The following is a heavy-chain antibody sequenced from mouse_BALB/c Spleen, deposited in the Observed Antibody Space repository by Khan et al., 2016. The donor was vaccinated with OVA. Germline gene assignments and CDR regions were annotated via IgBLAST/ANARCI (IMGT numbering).Heavy chain of an antibody. D-gene: IGHD1-2*01. CDR2: ISPGSGDT. Sequence: QVQLKQSGAELARPGASVKLSCKASGYTFTDYYINWVKQRTGQGLEWIGEISPGSGDTYYNETFKGKATLTAVKSSSTVYMQLSSLTAEASAVYFCARRNYFGYTFAYWGQGTLVTVSA. J-gene: IGHJ3*01. V-gene: IGHV1-77*01. CDR1: GYTFTDYY. CDR3: ARRNYFGYTFAY.